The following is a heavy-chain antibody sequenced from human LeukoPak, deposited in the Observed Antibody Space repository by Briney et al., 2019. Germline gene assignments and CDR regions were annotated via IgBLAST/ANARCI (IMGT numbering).Heavy chain of an antibody. CDR1: GGSISSYY. Sequence: SETLSLTCTVSGGSISSYYWSWIRQPPGKGLEWIEYIYYSGSTYYNPSHKSRVTISVDTSKNQFSLKLSSVTAADTAVYYCARIEQQLVDYWGQGTLVTVSS. CDR2: IYYSGST. V-gene: IGHV4-59*12. D-gene: IGHD6-13*01. CDR3: ARIEQQLVDY. J-gene: IGHJ4*02.